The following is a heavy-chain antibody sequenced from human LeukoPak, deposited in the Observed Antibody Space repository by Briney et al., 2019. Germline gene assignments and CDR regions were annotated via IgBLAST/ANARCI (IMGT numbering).Heavy chain of an antibody. CDR2: IYYSGGT. J-gene: IGHJ5*02. CDR1: GDSISSGSW. CDR3: ARHYGP. V-gene: IGHV4-4*02. D-gene: IGHD3-16*01. Sequence: SGTLSLTCAVSGDSISSGSWWSWVRQPPGKGLEWIGEIYYSGGTYYNPSLKSRLTISVDKSKNQFSLKLSSVTAADTAVYYCARHYGPWGQGTLVTVSS.